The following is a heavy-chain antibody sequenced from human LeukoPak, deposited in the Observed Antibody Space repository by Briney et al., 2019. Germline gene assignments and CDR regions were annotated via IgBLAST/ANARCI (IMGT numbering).Heavy chain of an antibody. CDR2: IYDSGST. CDR3: ARSGSYEKPGDY. CDR1: GGSISSGGYY. D-gene: IGHD1-26*01. J-gene: IGHJ4*02. V-gene: IGHV4-30-2*01. Sequence: SETLSLTCTVSGGSISSGGYYWSWIRQPPGQALEWIGYIYDSGSTYYNPSLKSRVTISVDRSKNQLSLNLNSVTAADTAVYYCARSGSYEKPGDYWGQGTLVTVSS.